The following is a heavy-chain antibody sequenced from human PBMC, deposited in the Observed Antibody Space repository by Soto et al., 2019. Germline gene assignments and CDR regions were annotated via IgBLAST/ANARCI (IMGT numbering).Heavy chain of an antibody. J-gene: IGHJ3*02. CDR1: GFTFSSYA. CDR2: ISGSGGST. V-gene: IGHV3-23*01. D-gene: IGHD3-3*01. CDR3: AKAGGRITIFGVVIVDAFDI. Sequence: GGSLRLSCAASGFTFSSYAMSWVRQAPGKGLEWVSAISGSGGSTYYADSVKGRFTISRDNSKNTLCLQMNSLRAEDTAVYYCAKAGGRITIFGVVIVDAFDIWGQGTMVTVSS.